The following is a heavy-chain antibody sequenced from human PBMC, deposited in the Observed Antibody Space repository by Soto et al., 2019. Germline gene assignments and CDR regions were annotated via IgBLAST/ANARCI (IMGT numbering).Heavy chain of an antibody. D-gene: IGHD5-12*01. J-gene: IGHJ3*01. V-gene: IGHV4-31*03. CDR2: VDYSGRT. CDR3: ARARLRAVYAFDF. Sequence: SETLSLTCNVTGGSINSGAYYWSWVRQHAGKGLEWIGYVDYSGRTYFSPSLKSRLTISIDTSKNQFSLKLSSVTAADTAMYYCARARLRAVYAFDFWGQGTMVT. CDR1: GGSINSGAYY.